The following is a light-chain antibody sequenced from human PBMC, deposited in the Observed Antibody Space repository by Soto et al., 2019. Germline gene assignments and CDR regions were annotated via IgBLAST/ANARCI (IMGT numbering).Light chain of an antibody. CDR1: SSNIGNNY. J-gene: IGLJ2*01. CDR3: ATWDASLSAGV. V-gene: IGLV1-51*01. Sequence: QAVVTQPPSVSAAPGQKVTISCSGRSSNIGNNYVSWYQQLPGTAPKLLIYDNDERPSGIPDRFSGSKSGTSATLGITGLQTGDEADYYCATWDASLSAGVFGGGTKLTVL. CDR2: DND.